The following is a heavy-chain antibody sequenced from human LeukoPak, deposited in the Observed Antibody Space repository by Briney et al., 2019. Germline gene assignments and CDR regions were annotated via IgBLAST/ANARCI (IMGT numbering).Heavy chain of an antibody. J-gene: IGHJ4*02. Sequence: PGRSLRLSWAASGFTFSSYGMHWVRQAPGKGLEWVAVISYDGSNKYYADSVKGRFTISRDNSKNTLYLQMNSLRAEDTAVYYCAKDRGSYSVAYFDYWGQGTLVTVSS. D-gene: IGHD1-26*01. CDR3: AKDRGSYSVAYFDY. CDR2: ISYDGSNK. V-gene: IGHV3-30*18. CDR1: GFTFSSYG.